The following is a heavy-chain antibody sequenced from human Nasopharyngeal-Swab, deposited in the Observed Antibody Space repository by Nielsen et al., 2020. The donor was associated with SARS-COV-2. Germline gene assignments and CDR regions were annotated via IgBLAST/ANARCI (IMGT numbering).Heavy chain of an antibody. CDR3: AMGSSGTTGEGY. D-gene: IGHD1-14*01. J-gene: IGHJ4*02. Sequence: ESLNISCVGSGFTFGNPAMTWVRQAPGKGLEWVSSVSESGDVTYYADSVKGRFTISRDNSKNTLYLQMNSLSAEDTAVYYCAMGSSGTTGEGYWGQGALVTVSS. CDR2: VSESGDVT. V-gene: IGHV3-23*01. CDR1: GFTFGNPA.